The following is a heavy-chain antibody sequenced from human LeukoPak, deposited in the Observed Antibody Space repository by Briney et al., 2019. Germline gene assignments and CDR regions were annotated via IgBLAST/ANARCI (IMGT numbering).Heavy chain of an antibody. D-gene: IGHD3-10*01. J-gene: IGHJ4*02. CDR1: GGSISSYY. Sequence: PSETLSLTCTVSGGSISSYYWSWIRQPPGKGLEWIGYIYYSGSTNYNPSLKSRVTISVDTSKNQFSLKLSSVTAADTAVYYCARLLWFGELLSLTFDYWGQGTLVTVSS. V-gene: IGHV4-59*01. CDR2: IYYSGST. CDR3: ARLLWFGELLSLTFDY.